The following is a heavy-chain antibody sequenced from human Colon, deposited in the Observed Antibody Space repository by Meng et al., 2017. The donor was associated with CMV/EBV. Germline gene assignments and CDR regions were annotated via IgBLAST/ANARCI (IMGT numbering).Heavy chain of an antibody. CDR1: GYSFTSNA. D-gene: IGHD3/OR15-3a*01. V-gene: IGHV1-8*01. CDR3: ARGIPDF. J-gene: IGHJ4*02. CDR2: MKPNSGDT. Sequence: SVKVSCKASGYSFTSNAINWVRQATGQGLEWMGWMKPNSGDTGYAPNFQGRITMTRNTSINTAYMELRSLTNEDAAIYYCARGIPDFWGQGTLVTVSS.